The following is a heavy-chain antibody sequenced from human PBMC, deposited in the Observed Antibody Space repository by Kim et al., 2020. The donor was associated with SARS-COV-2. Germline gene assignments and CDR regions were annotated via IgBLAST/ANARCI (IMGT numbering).Heavy chain of an antibody. CDR2: INPSGGST. D-gene: IGHD3-9*01. Sequence: ASVKVSCKASGYTFTSYYMHWVRQAPGQGLEWMGIINPSGGSTSYAQKFQGRVTMTRDTSTSTVYMELSSLRSEDTAVYYCARGPHYDILTGYPTVGWFDPWGQGTLVTVSS. J-gene: IGHJ5*02. V-gene: IGHV1-46*01. CDR1: GYTFTSYY. CDR3: ARGPHYDILTGYPTVGWFDP.